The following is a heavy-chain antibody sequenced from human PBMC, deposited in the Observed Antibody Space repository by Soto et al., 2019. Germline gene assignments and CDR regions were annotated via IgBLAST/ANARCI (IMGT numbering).Heavy chain of an antibody. CDR2: INPNSGGT. Sequence: QVQLVQSGAEVKKPGASVKVSCKASGYTFTGYYMHWVRQAPGQGLEWMGWINPNSGGTNYAQKFQGWVTMTRDTSIRTAYMELSRLRSDDTAVDYCASAPGDYVWGSYSPSYYYYYYGMDVWGQGTTVTVSS. J-gene: IGHJ6*02. D-gene: IGHD3-16*01. CDR1: GYTFTGYY. CDR3: ASAPGDYVWGSYSPSYYYYYYGMDV. V-gene: IGHV1-2*04.